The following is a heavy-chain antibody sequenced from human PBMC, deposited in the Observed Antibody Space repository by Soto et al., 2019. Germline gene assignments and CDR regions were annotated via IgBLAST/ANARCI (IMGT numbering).Heavy chain of an antibody. V-gene: IGHV3-48*02. CDR2: ISSSSSTI. D-gene: IGHD3-22*01. CDR1: GFTFSSYS. Sequence: GGSLRLSCAASGFTFSSYSMNWVRQAPGKGLEWVSYISSSSSTIYYADSVKGRFTISRDNAKNSLYLQMNSLRDEDTAVYYCARADYYYDSSGYVWYFDLWGRGTLVTVSS. J-gene: IGHJ2*01. CDR3: ARADYYYDSSGYVWYFDL.